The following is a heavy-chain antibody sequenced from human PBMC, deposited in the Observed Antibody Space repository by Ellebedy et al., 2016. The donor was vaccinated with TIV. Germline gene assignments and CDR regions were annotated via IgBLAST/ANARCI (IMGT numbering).Heavy chain of an antibody. CDR3: ARLASYMADMDV. Sequence: AASVKVSCKAYGGTLRSYGISWVRQAPGQGLEWMGRIIPILGKPNNAQKFQGRVTITADKSTSTAYMELSSLRSEDTAVYYCARLASYMADMDVWGQGTTVTVSS. D-gene: IGHD2-15*01. CDR2: IIPILGKP. J-gene: IGHJ6*02. V-gene: IGHV1-69*04. CDR1: GGTLRSYG.